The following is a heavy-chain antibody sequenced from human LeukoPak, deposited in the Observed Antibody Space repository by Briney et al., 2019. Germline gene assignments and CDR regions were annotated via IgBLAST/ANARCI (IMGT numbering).Heavy chain of an antibody. V-gene: IGHV3-23*01. J-gene: IGHJ4*02. CDR3: AGISYSGTWPVGY. CDR1: GFTFSSYA. D-gene: IGHD6-6*01. CDR2: ISAGGDTT. Sequence: PGGSLRLPCSASGFTFSSYAMSWVRQAPGKGLEWVSAISAGGDTTYTADSVKGRFTISRDNSKNTVSLHMDSLRVEDTAVYYCAGISYSGTWPVGYWGQGTLVTVTA.